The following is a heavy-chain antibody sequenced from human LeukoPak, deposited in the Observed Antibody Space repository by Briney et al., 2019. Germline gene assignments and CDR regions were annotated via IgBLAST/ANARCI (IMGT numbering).Heavy chain of an antibody. CDR3: ARDLEIDIVATSYYFDY. D-gene: IGHD5-12*01. CDR2: INGDGSRS. CDR1: GFTFSSYW. Sequence: PGGSLRLSCAASGFTFSSYWMHWVRQAPGKGLVWVSRINGDGSRSDNADSVKGRFTISRDNAKNTLYLQMNSLRAEDTAVYYCARDLEIDIVATSYYFDYWGQGTLVTVSS. J-gene: IGHJ4*02. V-gene: IGHV3-74*01.